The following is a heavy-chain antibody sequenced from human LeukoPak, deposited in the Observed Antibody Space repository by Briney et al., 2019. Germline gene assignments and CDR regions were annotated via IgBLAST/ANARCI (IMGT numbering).Heavy chain of an antibody. CDR3: ARRPRRDGYNYRDY. Sequence: SETLSLTCTVSGGSISSSSYYWGWIRQPPGKGLEWIGGIYYSGSTYYNPSLKSRVTISVDTSKNQFSLKLSSVTAADTAVYYCARRPRRDGYNYRDYWGQGTLVTVSS. J-gene: IGHJ4*02. CDR1: GGSISSSSYY. D-gene: IGHD5-24*01. V-gene: IGHV4-39*01. CDR2: IYYSGST.